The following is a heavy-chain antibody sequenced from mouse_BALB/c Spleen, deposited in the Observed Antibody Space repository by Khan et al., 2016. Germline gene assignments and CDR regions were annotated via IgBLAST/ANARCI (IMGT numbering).Heavy chain of an antibody. CDR1: GYTFTNYG. CDR2: INTNTGEP. CDR3: ADDYYGSNWFAY. V-gene: IGHV9-3*02. J-gene: IGHJ3*01. D-gene: IGHD1-1*01. Sequence: QIQLVQSGPDLKKPGETVKISCKASGYTFTNYGMNWVKQAPGKGLKWMGWINTNTGEPTYAEEFKGRFAFSLETSATTAYLPINNLKNEDTATYFCADDYYGSNWFAYWGQGTLVTVSA.